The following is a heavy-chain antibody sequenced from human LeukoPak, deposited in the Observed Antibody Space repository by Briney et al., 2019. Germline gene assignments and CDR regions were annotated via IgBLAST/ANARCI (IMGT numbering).Heavy chain of an antibody. J-gene: IGHJ4*02. CDR2: ISYDGSNK. V-gene: IGHV3-30-3*01. CDR3: ARDRSGSPLGYFDY. D-gene: IGHD1-26*01. Sequence: PGGSLRLSCAASGFTFSSYAMHWVRQAPGKGLEWVAVISYDGSNKYYADSVKGRFTISRDTSKNTLYLQMNSLRAEDTAVYYCARDRSGSPLGYFDYWGQGTLVTVSS. CDR1: GFTFSSYA.